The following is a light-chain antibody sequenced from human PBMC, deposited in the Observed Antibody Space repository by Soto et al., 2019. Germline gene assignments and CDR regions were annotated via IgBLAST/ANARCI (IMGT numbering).Light chain of an antibody. CDR2: GVS. CDR3: RSYTSSSTYVV. V-gene: IGLV2-14*01. J-gene: IGLJ2*01. CDR1: SSDVGGYNY. Sequence: QSALTQPASVSGSPGQSITISCTGTSSDVGGYNYVSWYQQHPGKAPKLLVYGVSNRPSGVSNRFSGSKSGTTASLTISGLQDEDEAAYYCRSYTSSSTYVVFGGGTKLTVL.